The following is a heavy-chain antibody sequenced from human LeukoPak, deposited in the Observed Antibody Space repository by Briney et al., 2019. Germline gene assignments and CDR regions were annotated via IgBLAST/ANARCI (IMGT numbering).Heavy chain of an antibody. D-gene: IGHD6-19*01. Sequence: GGSLRLSCAASGFTFSSYAMSWVRQAPGKGLEWVSAISGSGGSTYYADSVKGRFTISRDNSKNMLYLQMNSLRAEDTAVYYCASITGERTRYSSGWYGGDDYWGQGTLVTVSS. V-gene: IGHV3-23*01. CDR1: GFTFSSYA. CDR2: ISGSGGST. J-gene: IGHJ4*02. CDR3: ASITGERTRYSSGWYGGDDY.